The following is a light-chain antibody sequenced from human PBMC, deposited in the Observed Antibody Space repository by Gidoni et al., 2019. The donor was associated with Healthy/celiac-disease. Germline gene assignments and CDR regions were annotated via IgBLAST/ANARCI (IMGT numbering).Light chain of an antibody. J-gene: IGKJ4*01. CDR2: DAS. Sequence: IVLTQSPATLSLSPGERAAPACRASQSVSSYLAWYQQKPGQAPRLPIYDASNGATGIPASFSGSGSGTDFTQTISSLEPDDFAVYYCQRRSSWPPTFGGGTKVEIK. CDR3: QRRSSWPPT. CDR1: QSVSSY. V-gene: IGKV3-11*01.